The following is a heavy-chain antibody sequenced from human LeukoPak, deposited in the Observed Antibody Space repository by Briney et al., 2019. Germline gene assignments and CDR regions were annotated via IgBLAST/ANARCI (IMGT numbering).Heavy chain of an antibody. V-gene: IGHV3-74*01. CDR1: GFTFSTYW. D-gene: IGHD1-14*01. CDR2: IRNDGTTT. CDR3: VRLYKIEGADL. Sequence: PGGSLRLSCAASGFTFSTYWMHRVRQTPGKGLVWVSSIRNDGTTTNYADSVKGRFTISRDNAKNTLYLQMNSLRAEDTAVYYCVRLYKIEGADLWGRGTLVTVSS. J-gene: IGHJ2*01.